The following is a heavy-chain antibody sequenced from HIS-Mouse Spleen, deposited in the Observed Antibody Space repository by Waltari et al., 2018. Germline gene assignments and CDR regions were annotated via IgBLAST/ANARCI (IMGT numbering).Heavy chain of an antibody. V-gene: IGHV4-59*08. CDR2: IYYSGRT. CDR3: AAPGYSSSWYAFDI. Sequence: QVQLQESGPGLVTPSETLSLTCTVPGGSISSYYWSWIRQPPGKGLEWIGYIYYSGRTNYNPSLKSRVTISVDTSKNQFSLKLSSVTAADTAVYYCAAPGYSSSWYAFDIWGQGTMVTVSS. CDR1: GGSISSYY. D-gene: IGHD6-13*01. J-gene: IGHJ3*02.